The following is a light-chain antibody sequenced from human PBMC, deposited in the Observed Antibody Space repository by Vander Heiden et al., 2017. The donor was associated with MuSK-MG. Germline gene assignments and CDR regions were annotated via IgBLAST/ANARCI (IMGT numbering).Light chain of an antibody. J-gene: IGLJ1*01. CDR1: SSDVGGYNY. V-gene: IGLV2-14*01. CDR3: ISYTSISTYI. CDR2: EVS. Sequence: QSALTQPASVSGSPGQSITISCTGTSSDVGGYNYVSWYQQHPGKAPKLMIYEVSKRPSGVSNRFSGSKSGNTASLTISGLQAEDEADYYCISYTSISTYIFGTGTKVTVL.